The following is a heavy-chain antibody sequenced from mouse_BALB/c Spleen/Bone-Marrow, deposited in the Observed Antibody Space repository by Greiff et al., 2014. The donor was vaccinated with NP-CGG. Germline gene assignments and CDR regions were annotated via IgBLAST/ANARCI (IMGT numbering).Heavy chain of an antibody. CDR1: GYAFSSYW. D-gene: IGHD2-1*01. J-gene: IGHJ2*01. Sequence: QVQLQQSGAELVRPGSSVKISCKASGYAFSSYWMNWVKQRPGQDLEWIGQIYPGDGDTNYSGKFKGIATLTADESSSTAYMQLSSLTSEDSAVYFCAFGNYDFDYWGQGTTLTVSS. CDR3: AFGNYDFDY. V-gene: IGHV1-80*01. CDR2: IYPGDGDT.